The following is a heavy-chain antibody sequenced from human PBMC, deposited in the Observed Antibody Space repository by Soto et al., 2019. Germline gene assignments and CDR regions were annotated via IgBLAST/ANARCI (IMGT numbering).Heavy chain of an antibody. Sequence: PSEALSLTCAVYGGSFSGYYWSWIRQPPGKGLEWIGEINHSGSTNYNPSLKSRVTISVDTSKNQFSLKLSSVTAADTAVYYCARGSKGYCSGGSCYPTRYYYYYMDFWGKGTSVPVS. CDR3: ARGSKGYCSGGSCYPTRYYYYYMDF. CDR1: GGSFSGYY. CDR2: INHSGST. J-gene: IGHJ6*03. V-gene: IGHV4-34*01. D-gene: IGHD2-15*01.